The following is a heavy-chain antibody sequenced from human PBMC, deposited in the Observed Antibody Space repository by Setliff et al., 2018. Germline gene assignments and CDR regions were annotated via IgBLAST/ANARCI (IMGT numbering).Heavy chain of an antibody. D-gene: IGHD6-19*01. Sequence: GGSLRLSCGASGFIFSNFGMHWVRQAPGKGLEWVAAVSFDGRYKYYEDSVKGRFTISRDDSKNTLYLQMNSLRPEDTAVYYRAKDSLSGWSAVDYWGQGTLVTVSS. V-gene: IGHV3-30*18. CDR3: AKDSLSGWSAVDY. J-gene: IGHJ4*02. CDR1: GFIFSNFG. CDR2: VSFDGRYK.